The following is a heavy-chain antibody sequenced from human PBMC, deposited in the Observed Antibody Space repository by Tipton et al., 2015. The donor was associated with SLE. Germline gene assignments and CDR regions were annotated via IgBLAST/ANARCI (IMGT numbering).Heavy chain of an antibody. V-gene: IGHV4-59*11. CDR3: ARGKDTVVV. J-gene: IGHJ4*02. CDR1: GGSISSHY. CDR2: IYYSGST. D-gene: IGHD2-2*01. Sequence: TLSLTCTVSGGSISSHYWSWIRQPPGKGLEWIGCIYYSGSTNYNPSLKSRVTISVDTSKNQFSLKLSSVTAADTAVYHCARGKDTVVVWGQGTLVTVSS.